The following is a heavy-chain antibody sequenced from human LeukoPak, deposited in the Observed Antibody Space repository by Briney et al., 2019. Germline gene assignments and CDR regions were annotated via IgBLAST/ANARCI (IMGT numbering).Heavy chain of an antibody. Sequence: GSSVKVSCKASGGTFSSYAISWVRQAPGQGLEWMGGIIPIFGTANYAQKFQGRVTITADESTSTAYMELSRLRSDDTAVYYCARNFYFDSSGYYHYWGQGTLVTVSS. CDR1: GGTFSSYA. J-gene: IGHJ4*02. V-gene: IGHV1-69*01. CDR3: ARNFYFDSSGYYHY. CDR2: IIPIFGTA. D-gene: IGHD3-22*01.